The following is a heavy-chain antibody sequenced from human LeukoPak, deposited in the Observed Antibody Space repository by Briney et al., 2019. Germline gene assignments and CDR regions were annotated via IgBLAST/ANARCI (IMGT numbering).Heavy chain of an antibody. J-gene: IGHJ4*02. Sequence: PSETLSLTCTVSGGSISSSSYYWGWIRQPPGTGLEWIGSIYYSGSTYYNPSLKSRVTISVDTSKNQFSLKLSSVTAADTAVYYCASHHYVLDYWGQGTLVTVSS. CDR2: IYYSGST. D-gene: IGHD3-10*02. CDR3: ASHHYVLDY. V-gene: IGHV4-39*07. CDR1: GGSISSSSYY.